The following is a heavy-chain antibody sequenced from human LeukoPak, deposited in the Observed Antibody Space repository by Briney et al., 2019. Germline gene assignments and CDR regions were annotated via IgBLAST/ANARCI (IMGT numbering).Heavy chain of an antibody. J-gene: IGHJ4*02. D-gene: IGHD3-16*01. CDR1: GFTFSSYE. V-gene: IGHV3-48*03. CDR2: ISSSGSTI. Sequence: GGSPRLSCAASGFTFSSYEMNWVRQAPGKGLEWVSYISSSGSTIYYADSVKGRFTISRDNAKNSLYLQMNSLRAEDTAVYYCARVSWGSHFDYWGQGTLVTVSS. CDR3: ARVSWGSHFDY.